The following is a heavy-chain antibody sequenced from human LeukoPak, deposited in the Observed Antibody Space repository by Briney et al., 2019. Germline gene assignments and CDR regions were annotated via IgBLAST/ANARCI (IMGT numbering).Heavy chain of an antibody. CDR1: GYTFTGYY. CDR2: INPNSGGT. D-gene: IGHD1-26*01. CDR3: ARDCGSYSSDYYYYMDV. Sequence: ASVKVSCKASGYTFTGYYMHWVRQAPGQGLEWMGWINPNSGGTNYAQKFQGRVTMTRDTSISTAYMELSRLRSDDTAVYYCARDCGSYSSDYYYYMDVWGKGTTVTVSS. J-gene: IGHJ6*03. V-gene: IGHV1-2*02.